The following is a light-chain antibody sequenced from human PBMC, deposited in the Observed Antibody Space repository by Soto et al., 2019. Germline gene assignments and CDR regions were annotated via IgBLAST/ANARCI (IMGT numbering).Light chain of an antibody. CDR3: QQSYSTSWT. Sequence: DIQMTQSPSSLSASVGDRVTITCRASQTIRRYINWYQQKPGRAPRLLIYATSNLQSGVPSRFSGSGSGTDFTLTISSIEREDFASYYCQQSYSTSWTFGQGTKVEFK. CDR2: ATS. J-gene: IGKJ1*01. V-gene: IGKV1-39*01. CDR1: QTIRRY.